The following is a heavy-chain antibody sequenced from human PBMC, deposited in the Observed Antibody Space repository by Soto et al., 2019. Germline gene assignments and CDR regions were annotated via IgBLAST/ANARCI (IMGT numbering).Heavy chain of an antibody. J-gene: IGHJ4*02. D-gene: IGHD3-10*01. CDR3: ATLDMVRGVRTFDY. Sequence: QVQLQESGPGLVKPSQTLSLTCTVSGGSISSGGYYWSWIRQHPGKGLEWIGYIYYTGSTYYNPSLNGRVTISVDTSKNQFSLKLSSVTAADTAVYYCATLDMVRGVRTFDYWGQGTLVTVSS. CDR2: IYYTGST. V-gene: IGHV4-31*03. CDR1: GGSISSGGYY.